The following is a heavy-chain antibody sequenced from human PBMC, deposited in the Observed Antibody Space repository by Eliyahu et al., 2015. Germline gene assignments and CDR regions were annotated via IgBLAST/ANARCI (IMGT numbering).Heavy chain of an antibody. CDR2: ISYDGSNK. CDR3: ATALAYCGGDCAAFDI. J-gene: IGHJ3*02. Sequence: QVQLVESGGGVVQPGRSLXXSCXASXFTFSSXAMHXXRQAPGKGLEWVAVISYDGSNKYYADSVKGRFTISRDNSKNTLYLQMNSLRAEDTAVYYCATALAYCGGDCAAFDIWGQGTMVTVSS. CDR1: XFTFSSXA. D-gene: IGHD2-21*02. V-gene: IGHV3-30-3*01.